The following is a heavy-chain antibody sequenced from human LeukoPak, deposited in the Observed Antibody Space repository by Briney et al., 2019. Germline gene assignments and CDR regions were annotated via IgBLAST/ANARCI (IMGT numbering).Heavy chain of an antibody. Sequence: GASVKVSCKASAYTFTGYYMHWVRQAPGQGLEWMGWINPNSGDTNYAQKFQGRVTMTRDTSISTAYMDLSRLRSDDTAVYYCARAATATVSWFDPWGQGTLVTVSS. D-gene: IGHD4-17*01. V-gene: IGHV1-2*02. J-gene: IGHJ5*02. CDR1: AYTFTGYY. CDR2: INPNSGDT. CDR3: ARAATATVSWFDP.